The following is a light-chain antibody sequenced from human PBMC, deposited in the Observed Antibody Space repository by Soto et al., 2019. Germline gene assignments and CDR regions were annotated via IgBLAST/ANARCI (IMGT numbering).Light chain of an antibody. CDR2: GAS. V-gene: IGKV3-20*01. CDR1: QGVASNY. CDR3: QHYDNLPSVT. J-gene: IGKJ5*01. Sequence: EVVLTQAPGTLSLSPGERAPLSCRASQGVASNYLAWYQQKLGQSPRLLIYGASSRASGVPDRFSGSGSGTDFTFTISRLQPEDIATYYCQHYDNLPSVTFGQGTRLEIK.